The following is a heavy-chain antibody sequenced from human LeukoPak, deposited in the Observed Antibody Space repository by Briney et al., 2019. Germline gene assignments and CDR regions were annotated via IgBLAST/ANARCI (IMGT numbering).Heavy chain of an antibody. J-gene: IGHJ5*02. V-gene: IGHV4-59*12. CDR3: ARDYDVLTAYPPTQLFDP. Sequence: SETLSLTCTVSGGSISTYYWSWLRQPPGKGLEWMGYIYNGGSTNYNPSLTSRVTISVDTSKNQFSLTQNAVTAADTAVYYCARDYDVLTAYPPTQLFDPWGQGTRVTVSS. CDR2: IYNGGST. CDR1: GGSISTYY. D-gene: IGHD3-9*01.